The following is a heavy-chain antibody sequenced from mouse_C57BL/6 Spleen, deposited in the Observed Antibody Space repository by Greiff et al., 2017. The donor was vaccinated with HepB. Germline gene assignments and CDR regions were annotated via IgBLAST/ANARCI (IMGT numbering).Heavy chain of an antibody. CDR2: IYPGDGDT. V-gene: IGHV1-82*01. CDR3: AREEYGGYFDV. CDR1: GYAFSSSW. J-gene: IGHJ1*03. D-gene: IGHD5-1*01. Sequence: QVQLQQSGPELVKPGASVKISCKASGYAFSSSWMNWVKQRPGKGLEWIGRIYPGDGDTNYNGKFKGKATLTADKSSSTAYMQLSSLTSEDSAVYFCAREEYGGYFDVWGTGTTVTVSS.